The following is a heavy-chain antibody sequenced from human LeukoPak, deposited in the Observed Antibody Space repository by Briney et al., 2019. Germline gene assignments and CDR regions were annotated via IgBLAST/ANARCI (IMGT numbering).Heavy chain of an antibody. J-gene: IGHJ3*02. Sequence: PGGSLRLSCAASGFTFDDYAMHWVRQAPGKGLEWVSGICWNSGSIGYADSVKGRFTISRDNAKNSLYLQMNSLRAEDTALYYCAKDMGDGYDSSGHYYVAFDIWGQGTMVTVSS. CDR3: AKDMGDGYDSSGHYYVAFDI. CDR2: ICWNSGSI. CDR1: GFTFDDYA. V-gene: IGHV3-9*01. D-gene: IGHD3-22*01.